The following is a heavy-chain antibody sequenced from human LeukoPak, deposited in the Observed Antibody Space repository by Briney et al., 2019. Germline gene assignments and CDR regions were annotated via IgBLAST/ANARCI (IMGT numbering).Heavy chain of an antibody. V-gene: IGHV1-18*01. CDR2: ISAYNGNT. CDR1: GYTFTSYG. Sequence: ASVKVSCKASGYTFTSYGISWVRQAPGQGLEWMGWISAYNGNTNYAQKLQGRVTMTTDTSTSTAYMELRSLRSDDTAVYYCARPSGGITGTDYYYYYMDVWGKGTTVTVSS. CDR3: ARPSGGITGTDYYYYYMDV. J-gene: IGHJ6*03. D-gene: IGHD1-20*01.